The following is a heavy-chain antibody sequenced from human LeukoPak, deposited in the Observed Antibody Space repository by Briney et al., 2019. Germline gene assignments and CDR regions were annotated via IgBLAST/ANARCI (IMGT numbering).Heavy chain of an antibody. Sequence: SVKVSCKASGGTFSSYAISWVRQAPGQGLEWMGGIIPIFGTANYAQKFQGRVTITADESTSTAYMGLSSLRSEDTAVYYCARDRGPPEGEGDGQWGQGTLVTVSS. V-gene: IGHV1-69*01. D-gene: IGHD3-10*01. CDR2: IIPIFGTA. CDR1: GGTFSSYA. CDR3: ARDRGPPEGEGDGQ. J-gene: IGHJ4*02.